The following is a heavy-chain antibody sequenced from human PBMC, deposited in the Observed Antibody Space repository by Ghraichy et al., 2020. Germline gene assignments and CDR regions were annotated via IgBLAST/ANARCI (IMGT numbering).Heavy chain of an antibody. Sequence: SETLSLTCAVYGGSFSGYYWSWIRQPPGKGLEWIGEINHSGSTNYNPSLKSRVTISVDTSKNQFSLKLSSVTAADTAVYYCARPRIVVVPAGEDAFDIWGQGTMVTVSS. CDR1: GGSFSGYY. D-gene: IGHD2-2*01. CDR2: INHSGST. J-gene: IGHJ3*02. CDR3: ARPRIVVVPAGEDAFDI. V-gene: IGHV4-34*01.